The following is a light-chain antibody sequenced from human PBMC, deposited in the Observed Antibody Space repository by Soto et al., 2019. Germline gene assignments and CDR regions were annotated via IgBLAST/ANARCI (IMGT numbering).Light chain of an antibody. Sequence: EIVMTQSPATLSVSPGERATLSCRASRSISSDLAWYQQKPGQAPRLLIYGASTRATGIPARFSGSGSGTEFTLTISSLQSEDFALYYCQQYNNWPTLTFGGGTKVEIK. CDR3: QQYNNWPTLT. CDR2: GAS. J-gene: IGKJ4*01. V-gene: IGKV3-15*01. CDR1: RSISSD.